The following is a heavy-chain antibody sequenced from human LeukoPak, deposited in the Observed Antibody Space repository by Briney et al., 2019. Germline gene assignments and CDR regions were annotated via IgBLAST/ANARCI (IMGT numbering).Heavy chain of an antibody. Sequence: AASVKVSCKASGYTFTSYGISWVRQAPGQGLEWMGWIGAYNGNTNYAQKLQGRVTMTTDTSTSTAYMGLRSLRSDNTAVYYCARDLVFGSSSSGGYFDYWGQGTLVTVSS. CDR3: ARDLVFGSSSSGGYFDY. D-gene: IGHD6-6*01. V-gene: IGHV1-18*01. CDR2: IGAYNGNT. J-gene: IGHJ4*02. CDR1: GYTFTSYG.